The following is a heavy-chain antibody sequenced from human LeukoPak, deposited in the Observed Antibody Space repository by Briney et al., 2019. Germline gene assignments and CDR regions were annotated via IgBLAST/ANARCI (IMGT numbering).Heavy chain of an antibody. CDR2: INHSGST. Sequence: SETLSLTWAVYGGSFCGYYWSWIRQPPGKGLEWIGEINHSGSTNYNPSLKSRVTISVDTSKNQFSLKLSSVTAADTAVYYCARGKNYYGSGSSYDYWGQGTLVTVSS. V-gene: IGHV4-34*01. CDR3: ARGKNYYGSGSSYDY. CDR1: GGSFCGYY. J-gene: IGHJ4*02. D-gene: IGHD3-10*01.